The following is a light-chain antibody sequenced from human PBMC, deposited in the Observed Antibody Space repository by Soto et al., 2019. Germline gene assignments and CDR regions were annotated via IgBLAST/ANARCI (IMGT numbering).Light chain of an antibody. Sequence: QSVLTQPASVSGSPGQSIALSCTGTSSVVGSYNLVSWYQQYPGKAPKLLISEGGKRPSGISNRFSGSKSGNTASLTISGLQAEDEAEYYCCSFAHSNTYVFGTGTKVTVL. CDR1: SSVVGSYNL. CDR3: CSFAHSNTYV. J-gene: IGLJ1*01. CDR2: EGG. V-gene: IGLV2-23*01.